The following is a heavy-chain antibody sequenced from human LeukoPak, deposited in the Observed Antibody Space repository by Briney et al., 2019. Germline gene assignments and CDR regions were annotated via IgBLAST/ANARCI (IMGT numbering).Heavy chain of an antibody. CDR2: IIPIFGTA. Sequence: SVKVSCKASGGTFSSYAISWVRQAPGQGLEWMGGIIPIFGTANYAQKFEGRVTITTDESTSTAYMELSSLRSEDTAVYYCARATLGYCSGGSCYSPFYYYYMDVWGKGTTVTVSS. J-gene: IGHJ6*03. CDR1: GGTFSSYA. CDR3: ARATLGYCSGGSCYSPFYYYYMDV. D-gene: IGHD2-15*01. V-gene: IGHV1-69*05.